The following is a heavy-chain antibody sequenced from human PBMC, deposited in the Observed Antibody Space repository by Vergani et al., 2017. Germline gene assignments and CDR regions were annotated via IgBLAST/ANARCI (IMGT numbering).Heavy chain of an antibody. CDR2: IHTNGVI. Sequence: QVQLQESGPGLVKPSQTLSLTCTVSGGSLNSGSYYWSWLRQPAGKRLEWIGRIHTNGVIHYNPSLNSRATISIDTSENVISLRLTSVTAADTALYHCARHGGSGNYYHLFDSWGQGTLVIVSS. D-gene: IGHD3-3*01. J-gene: IGHJ4*02. CDR1: GGSLNSGSYY. V-gene: IGHV4-61*02. CDR3: ARHGGSGNYYHLFDS.